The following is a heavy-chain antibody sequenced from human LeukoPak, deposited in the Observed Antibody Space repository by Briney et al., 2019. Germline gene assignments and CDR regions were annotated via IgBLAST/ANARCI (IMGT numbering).Heavy chain of an antibody. V-gene: IGHV3-21*01. Sequence: PGGSLRLSCAASGFTFSSYAMSWVRQAPGKGLEWVSSISSSSYIYYADSVKGRFTISRDNAKNSLYLQMNSLRAEDTAVYYCARDIPTYYDFWSGYQYYFDYWGQGTLVTVSS. J-gene: IGHJ4*02. CDR1: GFTFSSYA. D-gene: IGHD3-3*01. CDR2: ISSSSYI. CDR3: ARDIPTYYDFWSGYQYYFDY.